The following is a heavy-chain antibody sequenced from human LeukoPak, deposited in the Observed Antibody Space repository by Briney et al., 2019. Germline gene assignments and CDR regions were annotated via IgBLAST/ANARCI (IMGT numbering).Heavy chain of an antibody. CDR1: GFTFSRYG. CDR3: ARGEVRANWFDP. CDR2: IWYDGSNK. V-gene: IGHV3-33*01. Sequence: GGSLRLSCAASGFTFSRYGMHWVRQAPGKGLEWVAVIWYDGSNKYYADSVKGRFTISRDNSKNTLYLQMNSLRAEDTAVYYCARGEVRANWFDPWGQGTLVTVSS. D-gene: IGHD3-10*01. J-gene: IGHJ5*02.